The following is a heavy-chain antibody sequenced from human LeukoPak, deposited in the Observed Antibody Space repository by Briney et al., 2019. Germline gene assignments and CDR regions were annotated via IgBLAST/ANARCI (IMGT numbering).Heavy chain of an antibody. J-gene: IGHJ4*02. CDR1: GFTFSSYS. CDR3: ARDPPYVDTSCYFDY. Sequence: GGSLRLSCAASGFTFSSYSMSWVRQAPGKGLEWVSYISSSSSTIYYADSVKGRFTISRDNAKNSLYLQMNSLRAEDTAVYYCARDPPYVDTSCYFDYWGQGTLVTVSS. CDR2: ISSSSSTI. V-gene: IGHV3-48*04. D-gene: IGHD5-18*01.